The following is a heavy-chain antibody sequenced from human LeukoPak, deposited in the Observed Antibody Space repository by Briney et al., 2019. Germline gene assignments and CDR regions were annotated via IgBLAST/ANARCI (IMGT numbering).Heavy chain of an antibody. CDR3: ARNGRPIVVEWYFDL. J-gene: IGHJ2*01. V-gene: IGHV3-20*04. CDR2: INWNGGST. CDR1: GFTFDDYG. D-gene: IGHD3-22*01. Sequence: GGSLRLSCATSGFTFDDYGMSWVRQAPGKGLEWVSDINWNGGSTGYADSVKGRFTISRDNARNSLYLQMNSLRAEDTALYYCARNGRPIVVEWYFDLWGRGTLVTVSS.